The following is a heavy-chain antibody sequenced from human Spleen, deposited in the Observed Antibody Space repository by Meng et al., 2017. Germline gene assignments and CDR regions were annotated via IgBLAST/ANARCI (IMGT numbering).Heavy chain of an antibody. CDR3: ARDWRLRVRGVHDAFDI. CDR1: GFTFSSYA. J-gene: IGHJ3*02. V-gene: IGHV3-30*01. Sequence: GESLKISCAASGFTFSSYAMHWVRQAPGKGLEWVAVISYDGSNKYYADSVKGRFTISRDNSKNTLYLQMNSLRAEDTAVYYCARDWRLRVRGVHDAFDIWGQGTMVTVSS. CDR2: ISYDGSNK. D-gene: IGHD3-10*01.